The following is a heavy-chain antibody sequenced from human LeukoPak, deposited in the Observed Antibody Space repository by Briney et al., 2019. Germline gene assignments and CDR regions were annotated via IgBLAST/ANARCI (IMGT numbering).Heavy chain of an antibody. V-gene: IGHV3-23*01. J-gene: IGHJ6*02. CDR2: ISGSGGST. Sequence: GGSLRLSCAASGFTFSSYAMSWVRQAPGKGLEWVSAISGSGGSTYYADSVKGRFTISRDNSKNTLYLQMNSLRAEDTAVYYCAKDSTDGNYEYYYGMDVWGQGTTVTVSS. D-gene: IGHD4-17*01. CDR1: GFTFSSYA. CDR3: AKDSTDGNYEYYYGMDV.